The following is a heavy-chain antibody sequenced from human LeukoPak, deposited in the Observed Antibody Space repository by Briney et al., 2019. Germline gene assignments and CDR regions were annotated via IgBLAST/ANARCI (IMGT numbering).Heavy chain of an antibody. CDR1: GFTFSSYE. CDR3: VFQFRWLWGDAFDI. J-gene: IGHJ3*02. D-gene: IGHD3-22*01. V-gene: IGHV3-48*03. Sequence: GGSLRLSCAASGFTFSSYEMNWVRQAPGKGLEWVSYISSSGSTIYYADSVKGRFTISRDNAKDSLYLQMNSLRAEDTAVYYCVFQFRWLWGDAFDIWGQGTMVTVSS. CDR2: ISSSGSTI.